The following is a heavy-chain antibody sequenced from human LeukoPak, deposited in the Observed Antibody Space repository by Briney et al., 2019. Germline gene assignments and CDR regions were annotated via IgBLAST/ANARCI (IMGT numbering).Heavy chain of an antibody. CDR3: ARGIGDHAAFDY. J-gene: IGHJ4*02. CDR1: GFTFSSYW. D-gene: IGHD2-21*02. Sequence: GGSLRLSCAASGFTFSSYWMHWVRQAPGKGLVWVSRINTDGSSTSYADSVKGRFTISRDNAKNTLYLQMNSLRAEDTAVYYCARGIGDHAAFDYWSQGTLVTVSS. CDR2: INTDGSST. V-gene: IGHV3-74*01.